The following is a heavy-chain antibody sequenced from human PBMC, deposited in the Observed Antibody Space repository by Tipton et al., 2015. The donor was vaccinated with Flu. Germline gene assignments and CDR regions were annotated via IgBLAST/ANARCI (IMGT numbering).Heavy chain of an antibody. J-gene: IGHJ4*02. D-gene: IGHD3-10*02. CDR2: TSDSGRA. V-gene: IGHV4-59*08. Sequence: GLVKPSETLSLTCAVYGGFLSGYHWTWIRQPPGKGLEWIGSTSDSGRANYNPSLQSRATISVDTSKSQFSLMLRSVTAADTAVYYCARLSYYDVDLKNFYFDYWGQGALVTVSS. CDR3: ARLSYYDVDLKNFYFDY. CDR1: GGFLSGYH.